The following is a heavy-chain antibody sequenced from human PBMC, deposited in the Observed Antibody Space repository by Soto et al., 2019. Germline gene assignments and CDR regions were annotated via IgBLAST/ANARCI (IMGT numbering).Heavy chain of an antibody. CDR3: AREDANSGYDQAAFDI. Sequence: QVQLQESGPGLVKPSQTLSLTCTVSGGSISSGGYYWSWIRQHPGKGLEWIGYIYYSGSTYYNPSLKSRVTISVDTSKNQFSLKLSSVTAADTAVYYCAREDANSGYDQAAFDIWGQGTMVTVSS. J-gene: IGHJ3*02. CDR2: IYYSGST. CDR1: GGSISSGGYY. D-gene: IGHD5-12*01. V-gene: IGHV4-31*03.